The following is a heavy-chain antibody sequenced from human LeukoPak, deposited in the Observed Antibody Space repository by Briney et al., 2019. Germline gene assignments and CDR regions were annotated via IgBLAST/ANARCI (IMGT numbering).Heavy chain of an antibody. Sequence: PGRSLRLSCAASGFTFDDYAMHWVRQGPGKGLEWVSGISGSDGSTDYADSVKGRFTISRDNSKNTLYLQMNSLRAEDTAIYYCAKFYRATRGACDSWGQGTLVTVSS. V-gene: IGHV3-23*01. CDR2: ISGSDGST. J-gene: IGHJ4*02. D-gene: IGHD2-21*02. CDR1: GFTFDDYA. CDR3: AKFYRATRGACDS.